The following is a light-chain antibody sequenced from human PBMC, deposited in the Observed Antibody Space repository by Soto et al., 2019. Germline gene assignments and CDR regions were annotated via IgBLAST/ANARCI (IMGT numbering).Light chain of an antibody. CDR1: STDVGGYKY. V-gene: IGLV2-14*01. CDR3: LSYTSSDTYA. CDR2: DVT. Sequence: QSALAQPASVSGSPGQSITISCTGTSTDVGGYKYVSWYQQHPGKAPKFMIYDVTSRPSGISNRFSGSKSGNTAFLIISGLQAEDEADYYCLSYTSSDTYAFGPGTKVTVL. J-gene: IGLJ1*01.